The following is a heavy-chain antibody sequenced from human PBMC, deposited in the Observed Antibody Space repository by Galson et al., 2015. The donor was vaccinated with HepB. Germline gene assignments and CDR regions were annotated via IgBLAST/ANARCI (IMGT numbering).Heavy chain of an antibody. CDR2: INPNSGGT. CDR1: GYTFTGYY. J-gene: IGHJ4*02. D-gene: IGHD1-26*01. V-gene: IGHV1-2*02. CDR3: ARSVWGWELLRGVDY. Sequence: SVKVSCKASGYTFTGYYMHWVRQAPGQGLEWMGWINPNSGGTNYAQKFQGRVTMTRDTSISTAYMELSRLRSDDTAVYYCARSVWGWELLRGVDYWGQGTLVTVSS.